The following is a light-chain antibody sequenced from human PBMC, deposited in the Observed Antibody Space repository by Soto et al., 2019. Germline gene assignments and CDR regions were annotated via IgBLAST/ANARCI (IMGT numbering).Light chain of an antibody. J-gene: IGKJ4*01. Sequence: EVVLTQSPATLSLSPGESATLSCRASQSVDIYLAWYQQKPGQAPRLLIYDAYNRATGIPARFSGSGSGTDFTLTIRSLEPEDFAVYYCQQRRIWPPLTFGGGTKVEIK. CDR3: QQRRIWPPLT. V-gene: IGKV3-11*01. CDR1: QSVDIY. CDR2: DAY.